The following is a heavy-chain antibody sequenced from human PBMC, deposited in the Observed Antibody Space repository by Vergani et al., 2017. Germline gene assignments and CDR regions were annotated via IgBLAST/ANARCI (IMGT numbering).Heavy chain of an antibody. Sequence: QVQLVQSGAEVKKPGASVKVSCKASGYTFSTYGISWVRQAPGQGLEWMGWISAYNGNTNYPEKFQGRLTMTTDTSTRTAYMELRSLRSDDTAVYYCARGVVWGRKYGMDVWGQGTTVTVSS. CDR1: GYTFSTYG. D-gene: IGHD2-15*01. CDR3: ARGVVWGRKYGMDV. J-gene: IGHJ6*02. CDR2: ISAYNGNT. V-gene: IGHV1-18*01.